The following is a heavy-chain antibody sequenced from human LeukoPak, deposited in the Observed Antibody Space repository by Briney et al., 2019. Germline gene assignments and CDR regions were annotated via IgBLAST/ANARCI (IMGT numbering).Heavy chain of an antibody. D-gene: IGHD2-2*01. Sequence: GGSLRLSCAASGFTFSDYYMSWIRQAPGKGLEWVSYISSSGSTIYYADSVKGRFTISRDNAKNSLYLQMNSLRAEDTAVYYCASLSAMLHPLMGSDYWGQGTLVTVSS. V-gene: IGHV3-11*01. J-gene: IGHJ4*02. CDR1: GFTFSDYY. CDR3: ASLSAMLHPLMGSDY. CDR2: ISSSGSTI.